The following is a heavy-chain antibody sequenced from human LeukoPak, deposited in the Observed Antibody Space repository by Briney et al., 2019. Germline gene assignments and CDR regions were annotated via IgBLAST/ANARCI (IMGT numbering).Heavy chain of an antibody. J-gene: IGHJ4*02. Sequence: GGSLRLSCAASGFTFSTYTMSWVRQRPGKGLEWVSTISPSGDITQYADSVKGHFTISRDNSESTLFLQMTSLRAEDTAVYYCARNSSGHYPFDCWGQGTLVTVSS. CDR3: ARNSSGHYPFDC. V-gene: IGHV3-23*01. D-gene: IGHD3-22*01. CDR1: GFTFSTYT. CDR2: ISPSGDIT.